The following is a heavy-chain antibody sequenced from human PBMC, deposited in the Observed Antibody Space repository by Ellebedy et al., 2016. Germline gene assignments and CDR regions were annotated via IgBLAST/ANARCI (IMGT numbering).Heavy chain of an antibody. CDR2: IFPGGST. J-gene: IGHJ4*02. CDR1: GASISGYF. CDR3: ARHPNIGVIREGFDY. Sequence: SETLSLXXTVSGASISGYFWSWIRQPPGKGLEWIAYIFPGGSTLYNASLKNRVAVAVDTSKNQFSLKMTSLNAADTAMYYCARHPNIGVIREGFDYWGQGILVTVSS. D-gene: IGHD3-22*01. V-gene: IGHV4-59*08.